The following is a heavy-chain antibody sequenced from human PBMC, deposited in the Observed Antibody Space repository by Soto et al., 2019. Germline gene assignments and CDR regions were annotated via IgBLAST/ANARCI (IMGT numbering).Heavy chain of an antibody. CDR2: IIPIFGTA. J-gene: IGHJ4*02. CDR3: ARDFYLRDYGDYIPLDY. D-gene: IGHD4-17*01. Sequence: GASVKVSCKASGGTFSSYAISWVRQAPGQGLEWMGGIIPIFGTANYAQKFQGRVTITADESTSTAYMELSSLRSEDTAGYYCARDFYLRDYGDYIPLDYWGQGTLVTVSS. V-gene: IGHV1-69*13. CDR1: GGTFSSYA.